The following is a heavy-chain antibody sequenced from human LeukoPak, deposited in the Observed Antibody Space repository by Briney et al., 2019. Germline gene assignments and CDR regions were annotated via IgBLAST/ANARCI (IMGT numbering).Heavy chain of an antibody. CDR3: ARDAEMATYP. Sequence: GASVKVSCKASGVTFSSYAISWVRHAPGQGLEWMGGGIPIFGTANYAQKFQGRVTITADESTSTAYMELSSLRSEDTAVYYCARDAEMATYPWGQGTLVTVSS. D-gene: IGHD5-24*01. V-gene: IGHV1-69*13. J-gene: IGHJ5*02. CDR1: GVTFSSYA. CDR2: GIPIFGTA.